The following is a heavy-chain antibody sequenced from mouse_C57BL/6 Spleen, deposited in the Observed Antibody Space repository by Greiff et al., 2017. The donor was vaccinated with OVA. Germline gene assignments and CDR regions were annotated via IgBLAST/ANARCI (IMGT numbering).Heavy chain of an antibody. V-gene: IGHV1-61*01. CDR3: ARQESKRYFDV. CDR1: GYTFTSYW. Sequence: QVQLQQPGAELVRPGSSVKLSCKASGYTFTSYWMDWVKQRPGQGLEWIGNIYPSDSETHYNQKFKDKATLTVDKSSSTAYMQLSSLTSEDSAVYYCARQESKRYFDVWGTGTTVTVSS. J-gene: IGHJ1*03. CDR2: IYPSDSET. D-gene: IGHD2-5*01.